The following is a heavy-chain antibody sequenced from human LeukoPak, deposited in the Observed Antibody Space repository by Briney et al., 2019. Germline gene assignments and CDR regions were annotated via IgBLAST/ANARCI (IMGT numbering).Heavy chain of an antibody. CDR1: GGSISSYS. D-gene: IGHD4-17*01. CDR2: IYSSGST. J-gene: IGHJ3*02. V-gene: IGHV4-4*07. Sequence: SKTLSLTCTVSGGSISSYSWNWIRQPVGKGLESIGHIYSSGSTNYNPSLKSRVTMSVDTSKNQFSLRLSSVTAADTAVYYCARDLVTVTKGFDIWGQATIVSVSS. CDR3: ARDLVTVTKGFDI.